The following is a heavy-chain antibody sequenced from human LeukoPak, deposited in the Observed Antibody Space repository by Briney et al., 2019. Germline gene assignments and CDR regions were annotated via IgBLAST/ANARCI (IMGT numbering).Heavy chain of an antibody. CDR1: GFTFSSYA. Sequence: GGSLRLSCAASGFTFSSYAMTWVRQAPGKGLEWVSIIYSGGSTYNADSVKGRFTISRDNSKNTLYLQMNSPRAEDTAVYYCAREGTVRGQGTLVTVSS. J-gene: IGHJ4*02. CDR2: IYSGGST. CDR3: AREGTV. V-gene: IGHV3-66*01. D-gene: IGHD4-11*01.